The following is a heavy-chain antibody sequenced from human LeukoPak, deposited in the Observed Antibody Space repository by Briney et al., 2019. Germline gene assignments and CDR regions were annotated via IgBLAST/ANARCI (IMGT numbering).Heavy chain of an antibody. CDR3: ARVRSPYYYDSSGDG. CDR1: GFTFSSYS. D-gene: IGHD3-22*01. V-gene: IGHV3-21*01. CDR2: ISSSSSYI. J-gene: IGHJ4*02. Sequence: PGGSLRLSCAASGFTFSSYSMNWVRQAPGKGLEWVSSISSSSSYIYYADSVKGRFTISRDNAKNSLYLQMNSLRAEDTAVYYCARVRSPYYYDSSGDGWGQGTLVTVSS.